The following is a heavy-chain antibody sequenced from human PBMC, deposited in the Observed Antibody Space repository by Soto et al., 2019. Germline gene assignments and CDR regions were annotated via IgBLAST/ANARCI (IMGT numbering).Heavy chain of an antibody. J-gene: IGHJ6*02. V-gene: IGHV3-48*02. Sequence: GGSLRLSCAASGFTFSSYSMNWVRQAPGKGLDWVSYISSSSSTIYYADSVKGRFTISRDNAKNSLYLQMNSLRDEDTAVYYCARDRGQLTDDYYYYYGMDVWGQGTTVTVSS. CDR1: GFTFSSYS. CDR2: ISSSSSTI. CDR3: ARDRGQLTDDYYYYYGMDV. D-gene: IGHD3-10*01.